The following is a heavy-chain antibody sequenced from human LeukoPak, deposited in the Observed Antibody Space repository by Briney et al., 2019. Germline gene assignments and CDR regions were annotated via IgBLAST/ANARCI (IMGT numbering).Heavy chain of an antibody. CDR1: GFTFGDYA. V-gene: IGHV3-21*01. D-gene: IGHD3-10*01. Sequence: GGSLRLSCTASGFTFGDYAMTWVRQAPGKGLEWVSSISSSSSYIYYADSVKGRFTISRDNAKNSLYLQMNSLRAEDTAVYYCTRDLEETYYYGSGSYSGFDYWGQGTLVTVSS. CDR2: ISSSSSYI. J-gene: IGHJ4*02. CDR3: TRDLEETYYYGSGSYSGFDY.